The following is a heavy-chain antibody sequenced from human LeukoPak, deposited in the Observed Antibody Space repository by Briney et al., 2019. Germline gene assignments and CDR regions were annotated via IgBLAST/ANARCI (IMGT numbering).Heavy chain of an antibody. D-gene: IGHD5-24*01. Sequence: GGSLRLSCAASGFTFSDYYMSWIRQAPGKWLEWVSYISSSGSTIYYADSVKGRFTISRDNAKNSLYLQMNSLRAEDTAVYYCARAQRRDGYNGSQAPWGQGTLVTVSS. CDR1: GFTFSDYY. CDR2: ISSSGSTI. J-gene: IGHJ4*02. CDR3: ARAQRRDGYNGSQAP. V-gene: IGHV3-11*04.